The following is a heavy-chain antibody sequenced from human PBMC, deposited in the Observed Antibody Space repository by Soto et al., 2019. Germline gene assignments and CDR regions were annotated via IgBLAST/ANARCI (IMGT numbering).Heavy chain of an antibody. D-gene: IGHD2-15*01. CDR1: GYTFTSYA. CDR3: ARDLGSIVVVVAAPDAFDI. J-gene: IGHJ3*02. V-gene: IGHV1-18*01. Sequence: ASVKVSCKASGYTFTSYAMHWVRQAPGQRLEWMGWISAYNGNTNYAQKLQGRVTMTTDTSTSTAYMELRSLRSDDTAVYYCARDLGSIVVVVAAPDAFDIWGQGTMVTVSS. CDR2: ISAYNGNT.